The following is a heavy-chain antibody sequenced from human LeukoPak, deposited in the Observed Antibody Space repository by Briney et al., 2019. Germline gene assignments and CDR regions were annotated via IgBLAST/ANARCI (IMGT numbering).Heavy chain of an antibody. D-gene: IGHD1-1*01. J-gene: IGHJ3*02. V-gene: IGHV3-48*01. CDR1: GFNFGSYS. Sequence: GGSLRLSCAASGFNFGSYSMNWVRQAPGKGLEWLSYISTSSSHIYYADSVKGRFTVSRDNAENLQSLQMNGLRVEDTAVYYCARGSTRDAFDIWGQGTMVTVSS. CDR2: ISTSSSHI. CDR3: ARGSTRDAFDI.